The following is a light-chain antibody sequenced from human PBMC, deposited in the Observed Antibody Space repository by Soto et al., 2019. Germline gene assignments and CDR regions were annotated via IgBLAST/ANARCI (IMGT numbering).Light chain of an antibody. CDR3: VLLYGGAWV. CDR1: TGAVTSDYY. V-gene: IGLV7-43*01. J-gene: IGLJ3*02. Sequence: QAVVTQEPSLAVSPGGTVTLTCALTTGAVTSDYYPNWFQRRPGQALRTLIYRTSNKHSWTPARFSGSLLGGKAALTLSGVQPEDEADYYCVLLYGGAWVFGGGTKVTVL. CDR2: RTS.